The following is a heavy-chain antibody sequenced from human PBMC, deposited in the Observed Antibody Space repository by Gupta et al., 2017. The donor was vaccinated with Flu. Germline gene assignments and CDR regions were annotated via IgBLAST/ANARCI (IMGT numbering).Heavy chain of an antibody. D-gene: IGHD7-27*01. V-gene: IGHV3-7*01. CDR2: IAADGSVK. CDR1: GFTFRSFW. Sequence: EVQLVESGGGLVQPGGSLRLSCSVYGFTFRSFWMDWVRQAPGKGLEWVANIAADGSVKNYADSVKDRFTISRDDARNSLYLQMNSLRPEDTAVYYCVRNRGWQQFDYWGQGALVTVSS. CDR3: VRNRGWQQFDY. J-gene: IGHJ4*02.